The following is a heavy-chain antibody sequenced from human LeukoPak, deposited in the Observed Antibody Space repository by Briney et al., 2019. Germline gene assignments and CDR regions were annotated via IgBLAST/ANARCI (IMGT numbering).Heavy chain of an antibody. Sequence: PGGSLRLSCAASGFTFSSYAMSWVRQAPGKGLEWVAAISGSGGSTYYADSVKGRFTISRDNSQNTLYLQMNSLRAEDTAVYYCAKDSRYNRNDKPGARFDPWGQGTLVTVSS. CDR1: GFTFSSYA. CDR2: ISGSGGST. D-gene: IGHD1-1*01. J-gene: IGHJ5*02. V-gene: IGHV3-23*01. CDR3: AKDSRYNRNDKPGARFDP.